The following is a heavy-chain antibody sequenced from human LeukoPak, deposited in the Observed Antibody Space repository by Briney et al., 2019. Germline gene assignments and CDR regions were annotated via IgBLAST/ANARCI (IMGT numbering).Heavy chain of an antibody. J-gene: IGHJ4*02. CDR1: GFTSSSYW. D-gene: IGHD6-19*01. V-gene: IGHV3-7*01. Sequence: GGSLRLSCAASGFTSSSYWMSWVRQAPGKGLEWVANIKQDGSEKYYVDSVKGRFTISRDNAKNSLYLQMNSLRDEDTAEYYCARDRGSSGWYEFDYWGQGTLVTVSS. CDR2: IKQDGSEK. CDR3: ARDRGSSGWYEFDY.